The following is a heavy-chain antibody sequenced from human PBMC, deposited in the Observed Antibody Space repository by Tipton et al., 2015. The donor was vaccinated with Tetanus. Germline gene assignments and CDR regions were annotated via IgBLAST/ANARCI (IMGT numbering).Heavy chain of an antibody. J-gene: IGHJ4*02. Sequence: TLSLTCTVSGGSISSDGAYWSWIRQHPGEGLEWIGYISNSGSTYYNPSLKSRVTISVDTSQKQISLKVNSVTAADTAVYYCARGGDTYSGSSCFYDWWGQGTRVTVSS. V-gene: IGHV4-31*03. CDR2: ISNSGST. D-gene: IGHD3-22*01. CDR3: ARGGDTYSGSSCFYDW. CDR1: GGSISSDGAY.